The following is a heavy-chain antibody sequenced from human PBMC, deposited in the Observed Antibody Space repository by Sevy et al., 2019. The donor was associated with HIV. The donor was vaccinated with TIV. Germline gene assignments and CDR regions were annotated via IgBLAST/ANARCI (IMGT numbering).Heavy chain of an antibody. D-gene: IGHD2-8*02. CDR2: IKSKADGGTT. Sequence: GGSLRLSCAASGFTFSYAWMTWVRQAPGKGLEWVGHIKSKADGGTTEYAAPVKGRFTISRDDSKNTLYLQMTSLKTEDTAVYYCSTDPIIVLLVTDGMDVWGQGTTVTVSS. CDR1: GFTFSYAW. CDR3: STDPIIVLLVTDGMDV. J-gene: IGHJ6*02. V-gene: IGHV3-15*01.